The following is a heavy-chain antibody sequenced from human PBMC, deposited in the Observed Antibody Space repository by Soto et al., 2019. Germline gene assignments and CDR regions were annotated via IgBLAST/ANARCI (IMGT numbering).Heavy chain of an antibody. D-gene: IGHD3-3*01. CDR2: IWYDGTNE. V-gene: IGHV3-33*01. Sequence: QVQLVESGGGVVQPGRSLRLSCAASGFTFRSYGMHWVRQAPGKGLEWVAVIWYDGTNEFYADSVKGRFTISRDNAKNTLHLQMHSLRVEDTAVYYCARDSDFLREGDYLDYWGQGTLVIVSS. J-gene: IGHJ4*02. CDR3: ARDSDFLREGDYLDY. CDR1: GFTFRSYG.